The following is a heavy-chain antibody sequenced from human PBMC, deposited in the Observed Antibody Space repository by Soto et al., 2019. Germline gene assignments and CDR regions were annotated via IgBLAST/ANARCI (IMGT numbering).Heavy chain of an antibody. V-gene: IGHV3-30-3*01. D-gene: IGHD2-15*01. CDR3: ARAPSFHGSGGGCYCYY. Sequence: QVQLVESGGGVVQPGRSLRLSCAASGFTFSSYPMHWVRQAPCKGLEWVAVMPYDVSNNYYADSVKGRFTISRDNSKSTVYLQMNCLRAADTAVYYCARAPSFHGSGGGCYCYYWGQGTLVTVSS. J-gene: IGHJ4*02. CDR2: MPYDVSNN. CDR1: GFTFSSYP.